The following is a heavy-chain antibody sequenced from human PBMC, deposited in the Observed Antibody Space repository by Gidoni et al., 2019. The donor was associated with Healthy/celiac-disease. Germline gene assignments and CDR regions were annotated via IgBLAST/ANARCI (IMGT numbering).Heavy chain of an antibody. CDR3: ARVGYSGSGMLLSDPADNWFDP. J-gene: IGHJ5*02. CDR1: VCSLSSGGYY. D-gene: IGHD3-10*01. CDR2: IYYSGST. Sequence: QVQLQESGPGLVKPSQTLSLTCPVSVCSLSSGGYYWSWIRQPPGKGLEWIGYIYYSGSTYYNPSLKSRVTISVDTSKNLFSLNLSSVTAADTAVYYCARVGYSGSGMLLSDPADNWFDPWGQGTLVTVSS. V-gene: IGHV4-31*03.